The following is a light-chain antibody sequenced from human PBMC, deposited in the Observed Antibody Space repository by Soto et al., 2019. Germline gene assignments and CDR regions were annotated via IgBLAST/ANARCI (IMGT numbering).Light chain of an antibody. CDR1: TEHSNYA. Sequence: QPVLTQPPSASASLGASVKLTCTLSTEHSNYAIAWHQQQPEKGPRYLMKLNSSGRHSKGDGIPDRFSGSSSGAERYLTISSLQSEDEADYYCQTWVTGPVVFGGRTKLTVL. J-gene: IGLJ2*01. V-gene: IGLV4-69*01. CDR3: QTWVTGPVV. CDR2: LNSSGRH.